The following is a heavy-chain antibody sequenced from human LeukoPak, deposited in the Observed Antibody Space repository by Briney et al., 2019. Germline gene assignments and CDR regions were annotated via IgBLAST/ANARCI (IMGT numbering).Heavy chain of an antibody. CDR3: TTDLSELDDSGYYAKYFHH. J-gene: IGHJ1*01. V-gene: IGHV3-15*04. CDR1: GFVFSSAW. CDR2: IESKTDGRTI. Sequence: GGSLRPSWAAAGFVFSSAWMNWVRQAAGERLEWVGRIESKTDGRTIDYAAPAKGRFTISRDDSKDTLFLQMNSLKTGDTAVYYCTTDLSELDDSGYYAKYFHHWGQGTLVSVSS. D-gene: IGHD3-22*01.